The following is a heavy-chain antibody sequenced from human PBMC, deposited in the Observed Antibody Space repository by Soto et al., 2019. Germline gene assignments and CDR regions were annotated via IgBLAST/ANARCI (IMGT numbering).Heavy chain of an antibody. CDR1: GYTFTSYA. Sequence: AASVKVSCKASGYTFTSYAMHWVRQAPGQRLEWMGWINAGNGNTKYSQKFQGRVTITRDTSTSTAYMELSSLRSEDTAVYYCARGDLSLRFLEWLLDYWGQGTLVTVSS. V-gene: IGHV1-3*01. CDR2: INAGNGNT. J-gene: IGHJ4*02. CDR3: ARGDLSLRFLEWLLDY. D-gene: IGHD3-3*01.